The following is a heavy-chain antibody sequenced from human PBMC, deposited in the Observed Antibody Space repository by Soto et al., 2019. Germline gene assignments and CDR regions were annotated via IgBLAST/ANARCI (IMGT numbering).Heavy chain of an antibody. CDR2: IYYSGST. CDR1: GGSISSYY. Sequence: PSETLSLTCTVSGGSISSYYWSWIRQPPGKGLEWIGYIYYSGSTNYNPSLKSRVTMSVDTSKNQFSLKLSSVTAADTAVYYCARAFYPTHYYDSSGYQFDYWGQGTLVTVSS. V-gene: IGHV4-59*01. CDR3: ARAFYPTHYYDSSGYQFDY. D-gene: IGHD3-22*01. J-gene: IGHJ4*02.